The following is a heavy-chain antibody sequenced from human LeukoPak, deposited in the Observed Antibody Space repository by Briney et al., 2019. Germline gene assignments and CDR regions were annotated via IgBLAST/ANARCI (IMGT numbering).Heavy chain of an antibody. CDR2: IYYSGST. CDR3: ARDRGFGDYPFFDI. D-gene: IGHD4-17*01. J-gene: IGHJ3*02. V-gene: IGHV4-61*01. Sequence: PSETLSLTCTVSGGSISSSSYYWSWIRQPPGKGLEWIGYIYYSGSTNYNPSLKSRVTISVDTSKNQFSLKLSSVTAADTAVYYCARDRGFGDYPFFDIWGQGTMATVSS. CDR1: GGSISSSSYY.